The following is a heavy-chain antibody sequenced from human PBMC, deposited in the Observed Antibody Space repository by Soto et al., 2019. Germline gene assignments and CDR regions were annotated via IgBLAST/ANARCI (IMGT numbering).Heavy chain of an antibody. J-gene: IGHJ4*02. CDR1: GGSISSYY. D-gene: IGHD3-22*01. V-gene: IGHV4-59*01. CDR2: IYYSGST. Sequence: SETLSLTCTVSGGSISSYYWSWIRQPPGKGLEWIGYIYYSGSTNYNPSLKSRVTISVDTSKNQFSLKLSSVTAADTAMYYCARDRSHSSAYWWLDYWGQGTQVTVS. CDR3: ARDRSHSSAYWWLDY.